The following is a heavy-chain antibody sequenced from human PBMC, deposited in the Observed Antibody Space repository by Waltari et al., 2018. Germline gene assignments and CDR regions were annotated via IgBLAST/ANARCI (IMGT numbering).Heavy chain of an antibody. CDR1: GSSISSYY. Sequence: QVQLQESGPGLVKPSETLSLTCTVSGSSISSYYWSWIRQPPGKGLEWIGYIYYSGSTNYNPSLKSRVTISVDTSKNQFSLKLSSVTAADTAVYYCARAARGWIDYWGQGTLVTVSS. CDR2: IYYSGST. CDR3: ARAARGWIDY. D-gene: IGHD6-19*01. J-gene: IGHJ4*02. V-gene: IGHV4-59*01.